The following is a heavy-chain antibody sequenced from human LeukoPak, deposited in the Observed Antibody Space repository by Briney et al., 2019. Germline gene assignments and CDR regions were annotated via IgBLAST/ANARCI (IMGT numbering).Heavy chain of an antibody. V-gene: IGHV3-7*01. J-gene: IGHJ3*02. D-gene: IGHD1-26*01. CDR1: GFTFSSYW. CDR2: IKRDGSEI. CDR3: ARVAGGNYLDAFDI. Sequence: GGSLRLSCAASGFTFSSYWMTWVRQAPGKGLEWVANIKRDGSEIYYVGSVKGRFTISRDNAKNSLDLQMNSLRVEDTALYYCARVAGGNYLDAFDIWGQGTMVTVSS.